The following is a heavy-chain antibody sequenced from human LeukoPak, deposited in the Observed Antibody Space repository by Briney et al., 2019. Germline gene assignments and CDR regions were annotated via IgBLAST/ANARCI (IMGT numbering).Heavy chain of an antibody. D-gene: IGHD3-3*01. CDR2: IYADGST. CDR3: AKRSVPGRPGY. Sequence: PGGSLRLSCAASGFTFSSYWMHWVRQAPGKGLEWVSLIYADGSTHYTDSVKGRFSISRDNSQNTVYLQMNSLRGEDTAVYFCAKRSVPGRPGYWGQGTLVTVSS. V-gene: IGHV3-66*04. CDR1: GFTFSSYW. J-gene: IGHJ4*02.